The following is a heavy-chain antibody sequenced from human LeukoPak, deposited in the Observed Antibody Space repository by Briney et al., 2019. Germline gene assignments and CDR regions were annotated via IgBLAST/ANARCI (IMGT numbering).Heavy chain of an antibody. V-gene: IGHV4-31*03. CDR2: IHYRGTT. J-gene: IGHJ3*02. Sequence: NPSETLSLTCSVSGGSINSGGYFWSWIRQHPGKGLEWIGYIHYRGTTYYNPSLKSRVTISIDTSENHFSLNVSSVTAADTAVYYCARAGSSGWYRNAFDIWGQGTLVTGSS. CDR1: GGSINSGGYF. CDR3: ARAGSSGWYRNAFDI. D-gene: IGHD6-19*01.